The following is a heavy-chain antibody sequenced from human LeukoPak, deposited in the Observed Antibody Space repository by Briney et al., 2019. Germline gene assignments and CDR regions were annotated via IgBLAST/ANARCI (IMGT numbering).Heavy chain of an antibody. CDR2: ISSSGSSI. J-gene: IGHJ4*02. CDR1: EFTFSTYE. CDR3: AKTSGWHHDY. Sequence: GGSLRLSCAASEFTFSTYEMNWVRQAPGKGLEWVSYISSSGSSIYYADSVKGRFTISRDSAKNSLYLQMNSLRAEDTAVYYCAKTSGWHHDYWGQGTLVTVPS. D-gene: IGHD6-19*01. V-gene: IGHV3-48*03.